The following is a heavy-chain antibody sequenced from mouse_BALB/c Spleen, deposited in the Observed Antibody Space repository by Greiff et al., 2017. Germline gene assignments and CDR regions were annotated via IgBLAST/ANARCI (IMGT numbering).Heavy chain of an antibody. J-gene: IGHJ4*01. CDR3: ARHEDY. CDR2: ISSGGSYT. CDR1: GFTFSSYA. Sequence: EVHLVESGGGLVKPGGSLKLSCAASGFTFSSYAMSWVRQTPEKRLEWVATISSGGSYTYYPDSVKGRFTISRDNAKNTLYLQMSSLRSEDTAMYYCARHEDYWGQGTSVTVSS. V-gene: IGHV5-9-3*01.